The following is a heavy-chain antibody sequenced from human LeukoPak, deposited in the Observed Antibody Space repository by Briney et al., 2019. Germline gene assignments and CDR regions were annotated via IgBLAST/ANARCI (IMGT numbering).Heavy chain of an antibody. Sequence: SETLSLTCTVSGGSISSYYWSWIRQPPGKGLEWIGYIYYSGSTNYNPSLKSRVTISVDTSKNQFSLKLSSVTAADTAVYYCARSWKVPAAFFGYWGQGTLVTVSS. CDR3: ARSWKVPAAFFGY. CDR1: GGSISSYY. D-gene: IGHD2-2*01. CDR2: IYYSGST. J-gene: IGHJ4*02. V-gene: IGHV4-59*01.